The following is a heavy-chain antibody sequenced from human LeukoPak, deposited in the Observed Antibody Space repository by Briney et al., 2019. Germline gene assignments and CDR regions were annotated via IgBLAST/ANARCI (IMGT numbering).Heavy chain of an antibody. V-gene: IGHV1-18*01. CDR3: ARGPHERSGYPDD. J-gene: IGHJ4*02. CDR1: GWTFSSYA. D-gene: IGHD3-22*01. Sequence: ASVKVSCKASGWTFSSYAISWVRQAPGQGLEWMGWISPYNGNTNYAQKFQGRVTLTTDTSTSTAYMELRSLRSDDTAVYYCARGPHERSGYPDDWGQGILVTVSS. CDR2: ISPYNGNT.